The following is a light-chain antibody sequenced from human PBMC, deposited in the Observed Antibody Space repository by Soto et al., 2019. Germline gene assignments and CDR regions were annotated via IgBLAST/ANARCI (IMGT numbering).Light chain of an antibody. CDR1: SNDVGAYNF. J-gene: IGLJ2*01. CDR3: SSYGGSNNLL. CDR2: EVN. Sequence: QAVLTQPPSASGSPGQSVTISCTGTSNDVGAYNFISWYQQHPGKAPKLMIYEVNNRPSGVPDRFSGSKSGNTASLTVSGLLAEDEADHYCSSYGGSNNLLFGGGTKLTVL. V-gene: IGLV2-8*01.